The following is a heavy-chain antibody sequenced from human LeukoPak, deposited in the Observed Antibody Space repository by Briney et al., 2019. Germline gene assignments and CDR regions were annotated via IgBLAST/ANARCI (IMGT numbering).Heavy chain of an antibody. CDR3: AREELVYYDSSGYLN. J-gene: IGHJ4*02. D-gene: IGHD3-22*01. Sequence: ASVKVSCKASGYTFTSYYMHWVRQAPGQGLERMGIINPSGGSTSYAQKFQGRVTMTRDTSTSTVYMELSSLRSEDTAVYYCAREELVYYDSSGYLNWGQGTLVTVSS. CDR1: GYTFTSYY. CDR2: INPSGGST. V-gene: IGHV1-46*01.